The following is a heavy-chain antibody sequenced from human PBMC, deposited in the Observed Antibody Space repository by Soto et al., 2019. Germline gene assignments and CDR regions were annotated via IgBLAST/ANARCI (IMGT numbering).Heavy chain of an antibody. V-gene: IGHV3-11*01. CDR1: GFTFDDYT. CDR3: ARDIEPPGLFFDY. CDR2: IRSSGSTI. D-gene: IGHD6-13*01. J-gene: IGHJ4*02. Sequence: PGGSLRLSCTGSGFTFDDYTMAWFRQAPGKGLEWVSYIRSSGSTIHYADSVKGRFTISRDNAKNSLYLQMNSLRAEDTAVYYCARDIEPPGLFFDYWGQGTLVTVSS.